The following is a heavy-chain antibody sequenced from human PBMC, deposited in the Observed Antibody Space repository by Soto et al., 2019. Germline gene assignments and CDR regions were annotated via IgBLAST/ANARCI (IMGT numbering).Heavy chain of an antibody. CDR3: ARDVAMEKEKGGNWFDP. CDR2: ISYDGSNK. V-gene: IGHV3-30-3*01. D-gene: IGHD5-12*01. Sequence: QVQLVESGGGVVQPGRSLRLSCAASGFTFSSYAMHWVRQAPGKGLEWVAVISYDGSNKYYADSVKGRFTISRDNSKNTLYLQMNSLRAEDTAVYYCARDVAMEKEKGGNWFDPWGQGTLVTVSS. CDR1: GFTFSSYA. J-gene: IGHJ5*02.